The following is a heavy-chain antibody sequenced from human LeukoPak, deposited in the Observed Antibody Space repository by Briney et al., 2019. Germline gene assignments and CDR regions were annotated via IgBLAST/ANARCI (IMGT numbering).Heavy chain of an antibody. CDR1: GYTFTSYA. J-gene: IGHJ4*02. V-gene: IGHV1-3*01. CDR2: INPDNGNT. Sequence: VASVKVSCKASGYTFTSYAMHWVRQAPGQRLEWMGWINPDNGNTEYSQRFQGRVSITRDTSASTAYMELTSLRSEDTAVYYCAKDRGGTGNFDFWGQGTLVTVSA. CDR3: AKDRGGTGNFDF. D-gene: IGHD3-10*01.